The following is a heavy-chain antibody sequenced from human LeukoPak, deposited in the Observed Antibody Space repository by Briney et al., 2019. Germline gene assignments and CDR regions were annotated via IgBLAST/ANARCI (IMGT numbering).Heavy chain of an antibody. Sequence: SETLSLTCTVSGGSISSYYWSWVRQPAGKGLEWIGRIYSSGSTNYNPSLKSRVTMSLDTSKNQFSLKLTSVTAADTAVYYCARDPLIAASSYSGMDVWGQGSTVTVSS. V-gene: IGHV4-4*07. CDR3: ARDPLIAASSYSGMDV. D-gene: IGHD6-25*01. CDR1: GGSISSYY. J-gene: IGHJ6*02. CDR2: IYSSGST.